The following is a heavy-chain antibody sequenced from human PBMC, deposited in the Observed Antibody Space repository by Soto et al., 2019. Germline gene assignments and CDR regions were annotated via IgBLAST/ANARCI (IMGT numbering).Heavy chain of an antibody. CDR3: ARDAFSGVATTFDY. V-gene: IGHV3-48*02. CDR1: GFRLSDYS. J-gene: IGHJ4*02. Sequence: ESGGGLVQPGGSLRLSCAASGFRLSDYSMNWARQVPGTGLEWISYISSSSDTIYYADSVRGRFTISRDNAKNSLYLQMDSLRDEDMAVYFCARDAFSGVATTFDYWGQGTLVAVSS. CDR2: ISSSSDTI. D-gene: IGHD5-12*01.